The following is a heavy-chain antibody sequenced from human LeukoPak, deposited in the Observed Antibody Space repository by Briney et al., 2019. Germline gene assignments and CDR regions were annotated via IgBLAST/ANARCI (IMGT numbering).Heavy chain of an antibody. Sequence: GRSLRLSCAASGFTFDDYAMHWVRQAPGKGLEWVSGISWNSGSIGYADSVKGRFTISRDNSKNTLYLQMNSLRAEDTAVYYCARPHSSGWSSHFDYWGQGTLVTVSS. D-gene: IGHD6-19*01. CDR1: GFTFDDYA. CDR2: ISWNSGSI. J-gene: IGHJ4*02. V-gene: IGHV3-9*01. CDR3: ARPHSSGWSSHFDY.